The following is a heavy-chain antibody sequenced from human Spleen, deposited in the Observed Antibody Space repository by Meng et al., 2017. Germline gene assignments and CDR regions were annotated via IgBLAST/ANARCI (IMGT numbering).Heavy chain of an antibody. Sequence: QVRLQESGPGLVKPSGTLSLTCAVSGGSSRSSNWRSWVRQPPGKGLEWIGEIYHLGSTNYNPSLKSRVTISVDKSKTQFSLKVTSVTAADTAVYYCAVFSSGWGPFDCWGQGTLVTVSS. J-gene: IGHJ4*01. CDR2: IYHLGST. V-gene: IGHV4-4*02. D-gene: IGHD6-19*01. CDR3: AVFSSGWGPFDC. CDR1: GGSSRSSNW.